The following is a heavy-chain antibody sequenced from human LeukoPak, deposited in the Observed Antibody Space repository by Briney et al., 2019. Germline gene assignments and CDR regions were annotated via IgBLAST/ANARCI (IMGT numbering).Heavy chain of an antibody. CDR3: ASQRSGYYYGGFDY. CDR2: IYSGGST. Sequence: PGGSLRLSCAASGFTVSSNYMSWVRQAPGKGLECVSVIYSGGSTYYADSVKGRFTISRDNSKNTLYLQMNSLRAEDTAVYYCASQRSGYYYGGFDYWGQGTLVTVSS. D-gene: IGHD3-22*01. V-gene: IGHV3-53*01. J-gene: IGHJ4*02. CDR1: GFTVSSNY.